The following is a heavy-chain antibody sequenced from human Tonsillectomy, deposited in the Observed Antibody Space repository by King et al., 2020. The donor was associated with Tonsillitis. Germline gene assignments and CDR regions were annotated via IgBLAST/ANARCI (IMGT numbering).Heavy chain of an antibody. J-gene: IGHJ4*02. CDR1: GFTFSNSV. Sequence: VQLVESGGGVVQPGTSLRLSCVASGFTFSNSVVHWVRQAPGKGLEWVAVISYSGSQIQYADSVKGRFIISRDKSTNTLYLQMNTLRAEDTAVYYCARETSDSGIYYGGFDYWGQGTLVSVSS. CDR2: ISYSGSQI. D-gene: IGHD3-10*01. V-gene: IGHV3-30*04. CDR3: ARETSDSGIYYGGFDY.